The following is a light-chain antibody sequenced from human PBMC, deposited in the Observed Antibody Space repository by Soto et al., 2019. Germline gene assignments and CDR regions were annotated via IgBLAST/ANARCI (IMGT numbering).Light chain of an antibody. Sequence: DIRLTQSPSFLSASVGDRVTITCRASQVISNYFAWYQQKPGKAPKLLIYAASTLQNGVTSRFSGSGSGTEFTLTISSLQPEDVATDYCQQLNSYVTFGQGTRLEIK. CDR3: QQLNSYVT. CDR1: QVISNY. CDR2: AAS. J-gene: IGKJ5*01. V-gene: IGKV1-9*01.